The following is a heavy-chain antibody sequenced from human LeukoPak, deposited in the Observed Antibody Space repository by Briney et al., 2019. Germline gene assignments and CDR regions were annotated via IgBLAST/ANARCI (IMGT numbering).Heavy chain of an antibody. CDR1: GFIFSDYY. CDR2: ISSTSSYT. Sequence: GGSLRLSCAASGFIFSDYYMSWIRQAPGKGLEWVSYISSTSSYTAYADSVKGRFTISGDNAKNSLYLQMNSLRAEDTAVYFCAKATNTATGTPTLAIDYWGQGTLVTVSS. CDR3: AKATNTATGTPTLAIDY. J-gene: IGHJ4*02. V-gene: IGHV3-11*05. D-gene: IGHD6-13*01.